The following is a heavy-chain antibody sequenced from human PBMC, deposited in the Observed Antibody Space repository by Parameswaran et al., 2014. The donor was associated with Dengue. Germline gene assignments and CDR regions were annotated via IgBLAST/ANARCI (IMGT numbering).Heavy chain of an antibody. J-gene: IGHJ5*02. CDR3: ARRPLNGATKTGWFDP. D-gene: IGHD5-12*01. CDR2: INHSGST. V-gene: IGHV4-34*01. Sequence: ASETLSLTCAVYGGSFSGYYWSWIRQPPGKGLEWIGEINHSGSTNYNPSLKSRVTISVDTSKNQFSLKLSSVTAADTAVYYCARRPLNGATKTGWFDPWGQGTLVTVSS. CDR1: GGSFSGYY.